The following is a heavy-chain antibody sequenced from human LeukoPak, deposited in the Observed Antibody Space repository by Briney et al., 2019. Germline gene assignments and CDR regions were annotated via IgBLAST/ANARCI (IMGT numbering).Heavy chain of an antibody. D-gene: IGHD1-26*01. Sequence: PGGSLRLSCAASGFTFSSYSMNGVRQAPGKGLEWVSCISGTSSTIYYADSVKGRFTISRDNAKTSLYLQMISLRDEDTAVYYCARRLGTTMLDYWGQGTLVTVSS. CDR3: ARRLGTTMLDY. J-gene: IGHJ4*02. V-gene: IGHV3-48*02. CDR1: GFTFSSYS. CDR2: ISGTSSTI.